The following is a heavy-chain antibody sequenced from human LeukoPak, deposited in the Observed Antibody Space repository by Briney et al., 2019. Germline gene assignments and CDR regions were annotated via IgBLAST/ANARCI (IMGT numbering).Heavy chain of an antibody. J-gene: IGHJ3*02. Sequence: SETLSLTCAVAGGSISSSSWWSWVRQPPGKGLEWIGEVFHDGSPNYNPSFRGRVTILVDKSKNQFSLNLGSLTAADTAMYYCARDPNIVSAVTLRAFDIWGQGTMVSVSS. CDR3: ARDPNIVSAVTLRAFDI. CDR2: VFHDGSP. CDR1: GGSISSSSW. D-gene: IGHD5/OR15-5a*01. V-gene: IGHV4-4*02.